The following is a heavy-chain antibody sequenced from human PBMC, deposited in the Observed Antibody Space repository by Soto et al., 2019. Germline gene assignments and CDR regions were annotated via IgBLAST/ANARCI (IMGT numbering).Heavy chain of an antibody. CDR3: AKIVAAYYYYMDV. V-gene: IGHV3-48*01. CDR2: ISSSSSTI. J-gene: IGHJ6*03. CDR1: GFTFSSYS. D-gene: IGHD2-15*01. Sequence: PGGSLRLSCAASGFTFSSYSMNWVRQAPGKGLEWVSYISSSSSTIYYADSVKGRFTISRDNAKNSLYLQMNSLRAEDTAVYYCAKIVAAYYYYMDVWGKGTTVTVSS.